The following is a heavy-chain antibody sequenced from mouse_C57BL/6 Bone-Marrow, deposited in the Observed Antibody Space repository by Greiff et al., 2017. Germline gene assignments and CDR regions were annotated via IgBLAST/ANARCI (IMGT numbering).Heavy chain of an antibody. CDR3: TTAHLLRGFAY. Sequence: VQLQQSGAELVRPGASVKLSCKASGFKIKDDYMHWVKQRPEQGLEWIGWIDPGNGDTEYASKFQGKATITADTSSSTAYLQLSILTFEDTAVDYWTTAHLLRGFAYWGQGTLVTVSA. J-gene: IGHJ3*01. CDR2: IDPGNGDT. V-gene: IGHV14-4*01. D-gene: IGHD1-1*01. CDR1: GFKIKDDY.